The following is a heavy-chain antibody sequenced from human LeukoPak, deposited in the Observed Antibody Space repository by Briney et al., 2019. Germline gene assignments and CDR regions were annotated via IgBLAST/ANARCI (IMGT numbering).Heavy chain of an antibody. CDR3: ARQYSSGWYGDAFDI. D-gene: IGHD6-19*01. CDR2: IYHSGST. V-gene: IGHV4-39*07. CDR1: GGSISSSSYY. Sequence: SETLSLTCTVSGGSISSSSYYWGWIRQPPGKGLEWIGSIYHSGSTYYNPSLKSRVTISVDTSKNQFSLKLSSVTAADTAVYYCARQYSSGWYGDAFDIWGQGTMVTVSS. J-gene: IGHJ3*02.